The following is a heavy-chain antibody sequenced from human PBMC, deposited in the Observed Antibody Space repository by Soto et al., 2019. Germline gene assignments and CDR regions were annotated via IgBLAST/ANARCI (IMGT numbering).Heavy chain of an antibody. V-gene: IGHV3-74*01. CDR3: ARGGSCTNGVCYSSYYGLDV. Sequence: GGSLRLSCTASGFTFSNYAMNWVRQAPGKGLVWVSRINSDGSSTSYADSVKGRFTISRDNAKDTVYLQMNSLRAEDTAVYYCARGGSCTNGVCYSSYYGLDVWGQGTTVTVSS. CDR1: GFTFSNYA. CDR2: INSDGSST. J-gene: IGHJ6*02. D-gene: IGHD2-8*01.